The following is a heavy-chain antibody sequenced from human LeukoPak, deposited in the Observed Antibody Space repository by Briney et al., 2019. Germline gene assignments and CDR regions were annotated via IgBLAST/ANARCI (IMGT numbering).Heavy chain of an antibody. J-gene: IGHJ5*02. CDR2: ISISGSTI. V-gene: IGHV3-48*03. Sequence: VGSLRLSCAASGLTFSSYEMNWVRQAPGKGLEWVSYISISGSTIYYADSVKCRFTISRENATNSLYLQMNSLRAEDTPVYYCARELRYCSSTSCPNWFDPWGQGTLVTVSS. D-gene: IGHD2-2*01. CDR1: GLTFSSYE. CDR3: ARELRYCSSTSCPNWFDP.